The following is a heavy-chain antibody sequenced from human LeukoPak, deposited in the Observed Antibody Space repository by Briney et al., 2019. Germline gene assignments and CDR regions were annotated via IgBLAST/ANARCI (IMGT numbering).Heavy chain of an antibody. CDR2: VYYGGDA. Sequence: SETLSLTCTVSGGSIDSSGSYWGWIRQPPGKGLEWIECVYYGGDAYYNPSLKSRVTISADLSKNQFSLSLISVTAADTALYYCARLFSRGWPYYYGLGAWGQGTTVTVSS. J-gene: IGHJ6*02. CDR1: GGSIDSSGSY. D-gene: IGHD6-19*01. V-gene: IGHV4-39*01. CDR3: ARLFSRGWPYYYGLGA.